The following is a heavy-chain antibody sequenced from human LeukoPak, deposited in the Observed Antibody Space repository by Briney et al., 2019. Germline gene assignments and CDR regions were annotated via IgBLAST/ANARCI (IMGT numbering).Heavy chain of an antibody. CDR1: GYTFTSYD. J-gene: IGHJ6*02. D-gene: IGHD5-18*01. CDR3: ARAPTGYSYVPYYYYYYGMDV. V-gene: IGHV1-8*01. Sequence: ASVKVSCKASGYTFTSYDINWVRQATGQGLEWMGWMNPNSGNTGYAQKFQGRVTMTRNTSISTAYMELSSLRSEDTAVYYCARAPTGYSYVPYYYYYYGMDVWGQGTTVTVSS. CDR2: MNPNSGNT.